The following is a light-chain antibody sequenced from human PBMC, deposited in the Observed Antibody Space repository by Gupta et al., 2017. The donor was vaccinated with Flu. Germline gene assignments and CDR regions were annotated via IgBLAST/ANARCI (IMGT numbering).Light chain of an antibody. CDR3: QQANSFPYT. Sequence: IQLTQSPSSVSASVGDRVIITCRASQGISGWLAWYQQKPGKATKLLIYGASSLQTGVPSRFTGSGFGTEFTLTISSLQADDFATYYCQQANSFPYTFGQGTKLEIK. V-gene: IGKV1-12*01. CDR1: QGISGW. CDR2: GAS. J-gene: IGKJ2*01.